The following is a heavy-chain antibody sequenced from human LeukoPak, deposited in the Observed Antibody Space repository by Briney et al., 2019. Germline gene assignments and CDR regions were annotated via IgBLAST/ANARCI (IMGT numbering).Heavy chain of an antibody. CDR1: GYTFSTYD. V-gene: IGHV1-18*01. CDR2: ISGYNTYT. J-gene: IGHJ3*01. D-gene: IGHD3-16*01. CDR3: ARVRLVWGMETFDL. Sequence: ASVKVSCKAAGYTFSTYDISWVRQAPGQGLEWMGWISGYNTYTTYAQKFQDRVTMTKDTSTNTAYMEMRSLRSDDTAIYYCARVRLVWGMETFDLWGQGTMVTVSS.